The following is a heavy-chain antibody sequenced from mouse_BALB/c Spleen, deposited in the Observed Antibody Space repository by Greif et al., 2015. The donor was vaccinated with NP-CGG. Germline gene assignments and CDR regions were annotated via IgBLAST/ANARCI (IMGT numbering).Heavy chain of an antibody. D-gene: IGHD2-1*01. J-gene: IGHJ1*01. CDR2: IYPGGGYT. V-gene: IGHV1-63*02. CDR3: ARGCYYGSHWYFDV. CDR1: GYIFTNYW. Sequence: VQRVESGAELVRPGTSVKISCKASGYIFTNYWLGWVKQRPGHGLEWIGDIYPGGGYTNYNEKFKGKATLTADTSSSTAYMQLGSLTSEDSAGYFCARGCYYGSHWYFDVWGAGTTVTVSS.